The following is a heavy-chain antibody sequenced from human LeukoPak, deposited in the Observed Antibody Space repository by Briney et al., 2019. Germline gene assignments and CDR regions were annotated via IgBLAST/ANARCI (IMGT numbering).Heavy chain of an antibody. J-gene: IGHJ5*02. CDR1: GYTFTSYD. CDR3: ARGHWSGYSYNWFDP. V-gene: IGHV1-8*01. Sequence: ASVKVSCKASGYTFTSYDINRVRQTTGQGLEWVGWMNPNSGSTGYAQKFQGRVTMTRTTSMSTAYMELNSLRSEDTAVYYCARGHWSGYSYNWFDPWGQGTLVTVSS. CDR2: MNPNSGST. D-gene: IGHD3-3*01.